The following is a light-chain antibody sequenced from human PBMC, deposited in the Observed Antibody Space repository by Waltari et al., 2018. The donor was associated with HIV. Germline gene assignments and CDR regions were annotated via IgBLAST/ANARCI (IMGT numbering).Light chain of an antibody. CDR3: QSSDSTLSGSV. Sequence: QSVLTQPPSVSGAPGQWVTLSCPGGNSNIGTHEVHWYQQLPGTAPQLLIYNTNNRPSGVPDRFSGSKSGTSASLAITGLQAEDEADYYCQSSDSTLSGSVFGGGTKLTVL. J-gene: IGLJ2*01. CDR1: NSNIGTHE. V-gene: IGLV1-40*01. CDR2: NTN.